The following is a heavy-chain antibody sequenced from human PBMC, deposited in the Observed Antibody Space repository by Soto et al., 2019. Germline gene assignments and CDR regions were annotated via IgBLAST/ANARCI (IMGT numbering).Heavy chain of an antibody. V-gene: IGHV3-66*01. J-gene: IGHJ4*02. Sequence: EVQLVESGGGLVQPGGSLRLSCAASGFTVSSNYMSWVRQAPGKGLEWVSVIYSGGSTYYADSVKGRFTISRDNSENALYLQMNSLSAEDTAVYSCARTCSGGTCSFDYWGQGTLVTVSS. CDR3: ARTCSGGTCSFDY. CDR2: IYSGGST. CDR1: GFTVSSNY. D-gene: IGHD2-15*01.